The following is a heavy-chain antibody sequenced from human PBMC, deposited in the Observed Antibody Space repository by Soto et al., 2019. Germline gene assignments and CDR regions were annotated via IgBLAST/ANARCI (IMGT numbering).Heavy chain of an antibody. Sequence: QVQLVQSGAEVKKPGASVKVSCKASGYTFTDHYIHWVRQAPGQVLEWVGWVNPHSGGTNNAQKFQGWVTMTRDTSITTAYMDLISLTSDGTAVYFWARGGVILEDAYGLDVWGQGTTVTVSS. CDR2: VNPHSGGT. D-gene: IGHD2-8*02. J-gene: IGHJ6*02. CDR3: ARGGVILEDAYGLDV. V-gene: IGHV1-2*04. CDR1: GYTFTDHY.